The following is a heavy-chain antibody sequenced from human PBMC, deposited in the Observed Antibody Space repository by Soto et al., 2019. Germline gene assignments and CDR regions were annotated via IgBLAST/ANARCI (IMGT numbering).Heavy chain of an antibody. D-gene: IGHD6-13*01. CDR3: AREGGRKQQLALS. Sequence: GASVKVSCKASGGTFSSYAISWVRQAPGQGLEWMGGIIPIFGTANYARKFQGRVTITADESTSTAYMELSSLRSEDTAVYYCAREGGRKQQLALSWGQGTLVTVSS. CDR2: IIPIFGTA. J-gene: IGHJ5*02. V-gene: IGHV1-69*13. CDR1: GGTFSSYA.